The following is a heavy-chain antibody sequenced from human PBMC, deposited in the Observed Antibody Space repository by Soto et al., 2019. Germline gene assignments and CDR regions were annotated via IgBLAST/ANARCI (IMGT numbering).Heavy chain of an antibody. J-gene: IGHJ1*01. CDR1: GGSISSGDYY. CDR3: ARAVRSLHYYDSSGYYSGLIQH. D-gene: IGHD3-22*01. Sequence: QSLTCTVSGGSISSGDYYWSWIRQPPGKGLEWIGYIYYSGSTYYNPSLKSRVTISVDTSKNQFSLKLSSVTAADTAVYYCARAVRSLHYYDSSGYYSGLIQHWGQGTLVTVSS. V-gene: IGHV4-30-4*01. CDR2: IYYSGST.